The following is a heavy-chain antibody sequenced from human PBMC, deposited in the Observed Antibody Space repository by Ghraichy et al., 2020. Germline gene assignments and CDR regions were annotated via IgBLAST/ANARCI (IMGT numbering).Heavy chain of an antibody. CDR1: GFTFSSYA. V-gene: IGHV3-30-3*01. CDR3: ARAQGLGVVIRPVYYYYGMDV. Sequence: GGSLRLSCAASGFTFSSYAMHWVRQAPGKGLEWVAVISYDGSNKYYADSVKGRFTISRDNSKNTLYLQMNSLRAEDTAVYYCARAQGLGVVIRPVYYYYGMDVWGQGTTVTVSS. D-gene: IGHD3-3*01. J-gene: IGHJ6*02. CDR2: ISYDGSNK.